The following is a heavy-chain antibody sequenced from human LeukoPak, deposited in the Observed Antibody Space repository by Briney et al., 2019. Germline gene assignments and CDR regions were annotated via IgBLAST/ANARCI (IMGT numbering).Heavy chain of an antibody. J-gene: IGHJ4*03. CDR2: IDHTGSD. D-gene: IGHD4-11*01. V-gene: IGHV4-34*01. Sequence: SETLPQPCALYGGSFSGYFWSWIRQSPAKGLEWIGEIDHTGSDNYSPSLRRRVFISLDTSRKPFSLRLTSVTAADTAVYYCAQSGFGPGSHYSSWGPGTQVSVSS. CDR1: GGSFSGYF. CDR3: AQSGFGPGSHYSS.